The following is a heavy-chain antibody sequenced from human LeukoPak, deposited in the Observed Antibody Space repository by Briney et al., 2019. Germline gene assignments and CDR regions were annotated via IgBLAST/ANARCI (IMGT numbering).Heavy chain of an antibody. J-gene: IGHJ4*02. CDR3: AHRRAYGDYVDC. V-gene: IGHV2-5*01. Sequence: SGPTLVKPTQTLTLTCTFSGFSLSTSGVGVGWIRQPPGKALEWLALIYWNDDKRYSPSLKSRLTITKDTSKNQVVLTMTNMDPVDTATYYCAHRRAYGDYVDCWGQGTLVTVSS. CDR2: IYWNDDK. CDR1: GFSLSTSGVG. D-gene: IGHD4-17*01.